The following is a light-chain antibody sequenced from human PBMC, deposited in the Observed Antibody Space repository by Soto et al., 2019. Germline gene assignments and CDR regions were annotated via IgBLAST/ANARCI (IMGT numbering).Light chain of an antibody. CDR1: QSVSNNY. Sequence: EIVLTQSPGTLSLSPGDRATLSCRASQSVSNNYIAWYQQKPGQAPRLLIFGSSDRATGIPDRFSGSGSGTDFTLTISRLEPEDFAVYYCHQYGSSPPYTFGQGTNLEI. V-gene: IGKV3-20*01. J-gene: IGKJ2*01. CDR2: GSS. CDR3: HQYGSSPPYT.